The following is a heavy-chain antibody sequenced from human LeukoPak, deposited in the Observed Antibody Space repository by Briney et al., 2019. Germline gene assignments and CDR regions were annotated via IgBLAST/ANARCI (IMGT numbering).Heavy chain of an antibody. CDR2: VSATGYTT. J-gene: IGHJ4*02. CDR1: GFTLSSYG. Sequence: PGGSLRLSCAASGFTLSSYGMSWVRQAPGKGLEWVSYVSATGYTTNYADSVKGRFTMSRDNSKNTLSLQMNSLRAEDTAVYYCAKGAVGKSESSGYPPRFDYWGQGTLVSVSS. CDR3: AKGAVGKSESSGYPPRFDY. V-gene: IGHV3-23*01. D-gene: IGHD3-22*01.